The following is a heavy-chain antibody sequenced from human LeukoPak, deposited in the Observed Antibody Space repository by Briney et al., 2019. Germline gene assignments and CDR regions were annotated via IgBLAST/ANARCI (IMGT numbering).Heavy chain of an antibody. CDR1: GFTFSTSW. J-gene: IGHJ4*02. D-gene: IGHD6-19*01. CDR2: ITTDGSST. CDR3: ARPISSGSIDY. V-gene: IGHV3-74*03. Sequence: PGGSLRLSCAAAGFTFSTSWMHWVRQGPGDGLLWGSRITTDGSSTKYADSVKGRFKISRDNAKNTLYLQMNSLRAEDTAVYYCARPISSGSIDYWGQGTLVIVSS.